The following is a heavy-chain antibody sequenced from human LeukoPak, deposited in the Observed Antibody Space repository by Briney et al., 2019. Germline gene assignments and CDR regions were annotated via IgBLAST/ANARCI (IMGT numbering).Heavy chain of an antibody. V-gene: IGHV3-30*18. CDR3: AKEVGYGSPYFDY. CDR1: GFTFSNYG. Sequence: GRSLRLSCAASGFTFSNYGMHWVRQAPGKGLERVALISFDESSEYYADSVKGRFSISRDNSKSTLYLQMNNARVDDTAVYYCAKEVGYGSPYFDYWGQGTLVTVSS. D-gene: IGHD5-12*01. J-gene: IGHJ4*02. CDR2: ISFDESSE.